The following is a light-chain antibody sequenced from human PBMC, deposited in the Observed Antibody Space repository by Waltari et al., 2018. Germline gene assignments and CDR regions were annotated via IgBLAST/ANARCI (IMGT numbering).Light chain of an antibody. CDR1: QDILYNSNNKNY. Sequence: DIVMTQSPGSLVVSLGERATINCKSGQDILYNSNNKNYLAWYQHKPGQSPKLLFYWASTRASGVPDRFSGSGSGTDFTLTISRVQAEDVAIHYCQQYYKTPSFGGGTKVE. V-gene: IGKV4-1*01. J-gene: IGKJ4*01. CDR2: WAS. CDR3: QQYYKTPS.